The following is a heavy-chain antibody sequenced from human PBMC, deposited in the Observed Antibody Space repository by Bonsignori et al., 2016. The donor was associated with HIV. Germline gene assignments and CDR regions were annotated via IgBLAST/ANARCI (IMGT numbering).Heavy chain of an antibody. J-gene: IGHJ5*02. CDR1: GFTFSSYA. CDR3: AKGPLSPGMYLDP. D-gene: IGHD2-8*01. Sequence: GESLKISCAASGFTFSSYAMSWVRQAPGKGLEWVSAISGSGGSTYYADSVKGRFTISRDNSKNTLYLQMNSLRAEDTAVYYCAKGPLSPGMYLDPWGQGTLVTVSS. CDR2: ISGSGGST. V-gene: IGHV3-23*01.